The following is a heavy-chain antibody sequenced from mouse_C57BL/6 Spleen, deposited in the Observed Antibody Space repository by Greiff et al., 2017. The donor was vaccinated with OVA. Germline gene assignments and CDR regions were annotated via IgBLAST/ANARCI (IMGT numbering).Heavy chain of an antibody. CDR3: APIYYDYDGGFAY. CDR1: GYSFTGYY. CDR2: IYPYNGVS. J-gene: IGHJ3*01. Sequence: EVQGVESGPELVQPGASVKISCKASGYSFTGYYMHWVKQIHGNILDWIGYIYPYNGVSSYNQKIKGKSTLTVDKSSSTAYMELRSLTSEDSAVYYCAPIYYDYDGGFAYWGQGTLVTVSA. V-gene: IGHV1-31*01. D-gene: IGHD2-4*01.